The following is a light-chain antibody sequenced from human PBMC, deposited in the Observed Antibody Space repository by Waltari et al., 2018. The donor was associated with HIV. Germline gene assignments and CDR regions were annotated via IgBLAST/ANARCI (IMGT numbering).Light chain of an antibody. CDR2: GVS. J-gene: IGLJ1*01. V-gene: IGLV2-23*02. CDR1: SSDVGSYDL. CDR3: CSHAGGSTYV. Sequence: QSALTQPAPVSGSPGQSITISCTGTSSDVGSYDLVSWYQQHPGKAPKLMIYGVSKRPSGVSNRFSGSKSGNTASLTISGLQAEDEADYYCCSHAGGSTYVFGTGTKITVL.